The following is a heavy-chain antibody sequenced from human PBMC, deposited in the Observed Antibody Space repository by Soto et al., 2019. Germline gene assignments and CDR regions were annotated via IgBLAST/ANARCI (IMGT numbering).Heavy chain of an antibody. CDR1: GFTFSNYA. CDR2: ISGSGSST. Sequence: GSLRLSCAASGFTFSNYAMSWVRQAPGKGLEWVSGISGSGSSTYYANSVKGRFTTSRDNSKNTLYLQMNSLRAEDTAVYYCAKDPFTAFDIWGQGTMVTVSS. J-gene: IGHJ3*02. CDR3: AKDPFTAFDI. V-gene: IGHV3-23*01.